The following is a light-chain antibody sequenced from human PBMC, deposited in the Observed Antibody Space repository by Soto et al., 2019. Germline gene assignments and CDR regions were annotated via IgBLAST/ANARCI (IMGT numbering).Light chain of an antibody. CDR2: GAS. Sequence: EIVMTQSPATLSVSPGERATLSCRASQSVSSNLAWYQQKPGQAPRLLIYGASTSDTGIPARFSGSGSGTEFTLTISSLQSEDFAVYYCQPYNNLPITFGGGTKVEIK. V-gene: IGKV3-15*01. CDR1: QSVSSN. CDR3: QPYNNLPIT. J-gene: IGKJ4*01.